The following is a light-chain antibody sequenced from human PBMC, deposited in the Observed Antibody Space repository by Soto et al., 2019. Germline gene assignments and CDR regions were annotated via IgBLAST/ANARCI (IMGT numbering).Light chain of an antibody. J-gene: IGKJ1*01. CDR2: AAS. CDR3: QQANSFPWP. V-gene: IGKV1-12*01. Sequence: DIQMTQSPSSVSAPVGDRVTITCRASQGISSWLAWYQQKPGKAPKLLIYAASSLQSGAPSRCNGSGSETHLTLTISSLQPEDFATCYCQQANSFPWPFRQGTKVEIK. CDR1: QGISSW.